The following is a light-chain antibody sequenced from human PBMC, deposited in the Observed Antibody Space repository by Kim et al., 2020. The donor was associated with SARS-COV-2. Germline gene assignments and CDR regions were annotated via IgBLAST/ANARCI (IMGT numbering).Light chain of an antibody. Sequence: GQWFTISCTGNNRDIGGYNYVSWYQQHPGKAPKLIIYDVTKRPSGVSDRFSGSKSGNTASLIISGLQADDEADYYCSSYTSSKTWVFGGGTQLTVL. J-gene: IGLJ3*02. CDR2: DVT. CDR1: NRDIGGYNY. V-gene: IGLV2-14*03. CDR3: SSYTSSKTWV.